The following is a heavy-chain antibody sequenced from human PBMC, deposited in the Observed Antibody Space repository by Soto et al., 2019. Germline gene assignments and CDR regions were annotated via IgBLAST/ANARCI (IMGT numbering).Heavy chain of an antibody. CDR3: ARGNRVLPYYYYYMDV. CDR1: GFTFSSYS. J-gene: IGHJ6*03. Sequence: VQLVESGGGLVKPGGSLRLSCAASGFTFSSYSMNWVRQAPGKGLEWVSSISSSSSYIYYADSVKGRFTISRDNAKNSLYLQMNSLRAEDTAVYYCARGNRVLPYYYYYMDVWGKGTTVTVSS. V-gene: IGHV3-21*01. CDR2: ISSSSSYI.